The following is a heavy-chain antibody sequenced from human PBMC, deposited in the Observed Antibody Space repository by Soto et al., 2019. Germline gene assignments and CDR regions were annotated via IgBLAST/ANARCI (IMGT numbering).Heavy chain of an antibody. J-gene: IGHJ3*02. D-gene: IGHD2-15*01. Sequence: PSETLSLTCTVSGGSISISGYYWVLIRQPPGKGLEWIASIYYSGSTYYNPSLKSRVTIYGDTSKNQFSLKLSSVTVADTAVYYCARELGYCSGGNCYSLNAFDIWGQGTMVTVSS. CDR2: IYYSGST. V-gene: IGHV4-39*01. CDR1: GGSISISGYY. CDR3: ARELGYCSGGNCYSLNAFDI.